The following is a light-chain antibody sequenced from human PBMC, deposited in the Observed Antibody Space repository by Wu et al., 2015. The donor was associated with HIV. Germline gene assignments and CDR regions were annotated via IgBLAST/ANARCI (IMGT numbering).Light chain of an antibody. CDR1: QSIGSW. CDR3: QQYNTYLLA. V-gene: IGKV1-5*03. CDR2: RAS. Sequence: DIQMTQSPSTLSASVGDRVTITCRASQSIGSWLAWYQQKPGKAPKILIYRASSLESGVPARFSGSGYGTEFTLTISSLQPDDFATYFCQQYNTYLLAFGGGTKVEI. J-gene: IGKJ4*01.